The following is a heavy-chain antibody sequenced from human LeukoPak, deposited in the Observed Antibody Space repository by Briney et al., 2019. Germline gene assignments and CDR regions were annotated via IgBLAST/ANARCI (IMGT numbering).Heavy chain of an antibody. D-gene: IGHD2-2*01. V-gene: IGHV1-18*04. CDR2: IGAYNGNT. Sequence: ASVKVSCKASGYTFTSYGISWVRQAPGQGLEWMGWIGAYNGNTNYAQKLQGRVTMTTDTSTSTAYMELRSLRSDDTAVYYCARDRYCSSTSCPPGSWFDPWGQGTLVTVSS. J-gene: IGHJ5*02. CDR3: ARDRYCSSTSCPPGSWFDP. CDR1: GYTFTSYG.